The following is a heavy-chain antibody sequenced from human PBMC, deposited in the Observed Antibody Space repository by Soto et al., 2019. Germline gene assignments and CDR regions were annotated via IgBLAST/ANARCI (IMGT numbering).Heavy chain of an antibody. J-gene: IGHJ4*02. CDR3: ARAGYSYGYSLGY. Sequence: SVKVSCKASGGTFSSYAISRVRQAPGQGLEWMGGIIPIFGTANYAQKFQGRVTITADESTSTAYMELSSLRSEDTAVYYCARAGYSYGYSLGYWGQGTLVTVSS. V-gene: IGHV1-69*13. CDR2: IIPIFGTA. D-gene: IGHD5-18*01. CDR1: GGTFSSYA.